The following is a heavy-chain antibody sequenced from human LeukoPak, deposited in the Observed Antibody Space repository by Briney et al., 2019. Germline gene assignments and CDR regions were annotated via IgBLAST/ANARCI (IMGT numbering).Heavy chain of an antibody. Sequence: SETLSLTCAVYVGSFSGYYWSWIRQPPGKGLEWIGEINHSGSTNYNPSLKSRVTISVDTSKNQFSLKLSSVTAADTAVYYCARLDIVATMSAGMRHYYYGMDVWGQGTTVTVSS. J-gene: IGHJ6*02. D-gene: IGHD5-12*01. CDR2: INHSGST. CDR3: ARLDIVATMSAGMRHYYYGMDV. V-gene: IGHV4-34*01. CDR1: VGSFSGYY.